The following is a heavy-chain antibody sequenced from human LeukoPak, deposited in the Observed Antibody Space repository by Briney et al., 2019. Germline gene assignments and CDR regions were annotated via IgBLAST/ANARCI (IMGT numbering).Heavy chain of an antibody. D-gene: IGHD5-24*01. CDR3: ARDEYRSRWLHP. Sequence: TGGSLRLSCAASGFTFSSYWMSWVRLAPGKGLERVANIKGDGSEKWYADSVKGRFTISRDNAQNSVHLQMNSLRAEDTAVYHCARDEYRSRWLHPWGQGTLVTVTS. J-gene: IGHJ5*02. CDR2: IKGDGSEK. CDR1: GFTFSSYW. V-gene: IGHV3-7*01.